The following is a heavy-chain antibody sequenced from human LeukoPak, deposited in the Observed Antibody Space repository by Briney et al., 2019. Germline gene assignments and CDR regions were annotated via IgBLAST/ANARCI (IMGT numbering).Heavy chain of an antibody. J-gene: IGHJ3*02. V-gene: IGHV3-15*01. D-gene: IGHD5-24*01. Sequence: SGGSLRLSCAASGFTFTNAWMSWVRQPPGKGLEWLARIKTETDGGTIDYAAPVKGRFTISRDDSKNTLYLQMNSLKTEDTAVYYCTRRVDTIRNDAFDIWGQGTMVTVSP. CDR1: GFTFTNAW. CDR3: TRRVDTIRNDAFDI. CDR2: IKTETDGGTI.